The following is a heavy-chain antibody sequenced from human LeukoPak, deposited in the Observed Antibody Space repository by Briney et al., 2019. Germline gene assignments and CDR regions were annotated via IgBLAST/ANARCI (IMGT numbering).Heavy chain of an antibody. CDR3: AREGGYGGDAFDI. Sequence: GGSLRLACAASGFTFNGYGMHWVRQAPGKGLEWVAFVRYNGSLSYYADSVKGRFTISRDNSKKILHLQMNSLRAEDTAVYYCAREGGYGGDAFDIWGQGTMVTVSS. CDR1: GFTFNGYG. CDR2: VRYNGSLS. V-gene: IGHV3-30*02. D-gene: IGHD4-23*01. J-gene: IGHJ3*02.